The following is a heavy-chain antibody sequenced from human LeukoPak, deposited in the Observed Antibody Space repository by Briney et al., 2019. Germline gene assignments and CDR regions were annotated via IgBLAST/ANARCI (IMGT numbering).Heavy chain of an antibody. CDR2: IYSGGST. Sequence: GGSLRLSCAASGFTVSSNYMSWVRQAPGKGLEWISVIYSGGSTYYADSVKGRFTISRGNSKNTLYLQMNSLRAEDTAVYYCARPRGFGELEAFDYWGQGTLVTVSS. D-gene: IGHD3-10*01. J-gene: IGHJ4*02. CDR3: ARPRGFGELEAFDY. CDR1: GFTVSSNY. V-gene: IGHV3-53*01.